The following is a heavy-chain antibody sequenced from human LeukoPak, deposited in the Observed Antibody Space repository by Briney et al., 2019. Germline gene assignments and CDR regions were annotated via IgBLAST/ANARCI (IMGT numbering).Heavy chain of an antibody. V-gene: IGHV3-9*01. CDR2: ISWNSGSI. D-gene: IGHD3-16*01. CDR3: AKDRGITFGGVILFSHDAFDI. J-gene: IGHJ3*02. CDR1: GFTFDDYT. Sequence: SLRLSCAASGFTFDDYTMHWVRQAPGKGLEWVSGISWNSGSIGYADSVKGRFTISRDNAKNSLYLQMNSLRAEDTALYYCAKDRGITFGGVILFSHDAFDIWGQGTMVTVSS.